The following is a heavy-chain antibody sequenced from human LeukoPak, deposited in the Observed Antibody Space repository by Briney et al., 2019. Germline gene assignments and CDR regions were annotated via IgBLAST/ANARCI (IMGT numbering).Heavy chain of an antibody. D-gene: IGHD1-14*01. Sequence: ASVKVSCKDSGYSFTSYGFSWVRQAPGQGLEWLGWISAYDGGTNYEQKFQGRLTMTTETSTTTAYMELRSLRSDDKAVYYCARLARYHLLEASDIWGQGTMVTVSS. CDR1: GYSFTSYG. CDR2: ISAYDGGT. J-gene: IGHJ3*02. CDR3: ARLARYHLLEASDI. V-gene: IGHV1-18*01.